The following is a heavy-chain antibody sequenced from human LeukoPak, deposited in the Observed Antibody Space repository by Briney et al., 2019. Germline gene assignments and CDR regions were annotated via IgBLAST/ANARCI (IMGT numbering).Heavy chain of an antibody. Sequence: SETLSLTCSVSGTTLSLFHWTWFRQPAGKRPEWICLIYTNGATTVNPSLKRRVAMSVDLAKNQLFLNLTSVTAADTAMYYCAKKDGDCWGQGTLVTVSS. CDR3: AKKDGDC. V-gene: IGHV4-4*07. CDR1: GTTLSLFH. J-gene: IGHJ4*01. CDR2: IYTNGAT.